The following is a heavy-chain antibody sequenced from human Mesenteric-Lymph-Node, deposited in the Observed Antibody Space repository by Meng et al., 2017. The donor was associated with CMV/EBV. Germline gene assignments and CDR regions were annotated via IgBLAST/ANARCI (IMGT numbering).Heavy chain of an antibody. J-gene: IGHJ4*02. D-gene: IGHD2-21*01. CDR1: GFTFSSHA. CDR3: AKDLTYCSGDCYLTPGGYFDY. V-gene: IGHV3-23*01. Sequence: GESLKISCAASGFTFSSHAMSWVRQAPGKGLEWVSIVTNRASYTHYADSVKGRFTISRDNSKNTLYLQMSSLRAEDTAMYYCAKDLTYCSGDCYLTPGGYFDYWGQGTLVTVSS. CDR2: VTNRASYT.